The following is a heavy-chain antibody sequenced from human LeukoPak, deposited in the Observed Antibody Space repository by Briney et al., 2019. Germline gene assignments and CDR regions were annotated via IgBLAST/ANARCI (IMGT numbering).Heavy chain of an antibody. J-gene: IGHJ4*02. CDR3: ARDPQYCAGDCYYGRFDY. CDR1: GFTFSVYW. D-gene: IGHD2-21*02. V-gene: IGHV3-7*01. CDR2: IKQDGSEK. Sequence: PGGSLRLSCAASGFTFSVYWMTWVRQAPGKGLEWVANIKQDGSEKYYVDSVKGRFTISRDNAKNSLYLQMNSLRAEDTAVYYCARDPQYCAGDCYYGRFDYWGQGTLVTVSS.